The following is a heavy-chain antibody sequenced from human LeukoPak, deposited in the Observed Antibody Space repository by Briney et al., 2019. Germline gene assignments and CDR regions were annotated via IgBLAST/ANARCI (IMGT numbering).Heavy chain of an antibody. CDR3: ARGGGYYYGSGSYYADY. J-gene: IGHJ4*02. V-gene: IGHV4-39*07. CDR1: GGSISSSSYY. D-gene: IGHD3-10*01. CDR2: IYYSGST. Sequence: SETLSLTCTVSGGSISSSSYYWGWIRQPPGKGLEWIGSIYYSGSTYYNPSLKSRVTISVDTSKNQFSLKLSSVTAADTAVYYCARGGGYYYGSGSYYADYWGQGTLVTVSS.